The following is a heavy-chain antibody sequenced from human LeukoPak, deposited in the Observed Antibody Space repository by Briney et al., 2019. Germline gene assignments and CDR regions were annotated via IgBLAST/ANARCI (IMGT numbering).Heavy chain of an antibody. CDR2: IYPGDSDT. CDR1: GYSFTSYW. J-gene: IGHJ4*02. Sequence: GESLQISCKGSGYSFTSYWIGWVRQLPGKGLEWMGIIYPGDSDTRYSPSFQGQVTISADNSISTAYLQWSSLKASDTAMYYCARSVDIVAYYFDYWGQGTLVTVSS. D-gene: IGHD5-12*01. CDR3: ARSVDIVAYYFDY. V-gene: IGHV5-51*01.